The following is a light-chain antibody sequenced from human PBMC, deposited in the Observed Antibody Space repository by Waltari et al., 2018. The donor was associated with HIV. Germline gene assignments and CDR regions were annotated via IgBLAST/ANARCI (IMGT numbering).Light chain of an antibody. CDR3: QSYDSSLSALWV. CDR2: GNR. J-gene: IGLJ3*02. CDR1: SSNIGAGYD. V-gene: IGLV1-40*01. Sequence: QSVLTQPPSVSGAPGQRVTISCTGRSSNIGAGYDVHWYQQLPGTAPKLLIYGNRNRPSGVPDRVSGSKSDASASLAITGLQAEDEADYYCQSYDSSLSALWVFGGGTKLTVL.